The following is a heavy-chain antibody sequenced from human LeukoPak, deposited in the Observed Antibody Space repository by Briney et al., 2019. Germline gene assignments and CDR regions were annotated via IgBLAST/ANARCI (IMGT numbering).Heavy chain of an antibody. CDR1: GFTFSSYG. CDR2: IRYDGSNK. D-gene: IGHD3-9*01. CDR3: AXDGXXGRYXDWLSDVFDY. J-gene: IGHJ4*02. V-gene: IGHV3-30*02. Sequence: QTGGSLRLSCAASGFTFSSYGMHWVRQAPGKGLEWVAFIRYDGSNKYYADSVKGRFTISRDNSKNTLYLQMNSLRAEDTAVYYCAXDGXXGRYXDWLSDVFDYWGQGTLVTVSS.